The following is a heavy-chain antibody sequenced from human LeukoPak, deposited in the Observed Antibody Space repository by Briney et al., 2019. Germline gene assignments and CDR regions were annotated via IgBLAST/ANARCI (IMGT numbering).Heavy chain of an antibody. CDR3: ARGAYYYDSSGYYFDY. V-gene: IGHV1-69*13. J-gene: IGHJ4*02. CDR1: GGTFSSYA. D-gene: IGHD3-22*01. CDR2: IIPIFGTA. Sequence: GASVKVSCKASGGTFSSYAISWVRQAPGQGLEWMGGIIPIFGTANYAQKFQGRVTITAGESTSTAYMELSSLRSEDTAVYYCARGAYYYDSSGYYFDYWGQGTLVTVSS.